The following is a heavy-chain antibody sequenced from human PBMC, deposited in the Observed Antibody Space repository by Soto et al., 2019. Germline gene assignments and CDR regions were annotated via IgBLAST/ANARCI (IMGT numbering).Heavy chain of an antibody. D-gene: IGHD3-10*01. CDR2: IYYSGST. CDR1: GGSISSYY. Sequence: SETLSLTCTVSGGSISSYYWSWIRQPPGKGLEWIGYIYYSGSTNYNPSLKSRVTISVDTSKNQFSLKLSSVTAADTAVYYCARDAEWFGELTYYFDYWGQGTLVTVSS. J-gene: IGHJ4*02. V-gene: IGHV4-59*12. CDR3: ARDAEWFGELTYYFDY.